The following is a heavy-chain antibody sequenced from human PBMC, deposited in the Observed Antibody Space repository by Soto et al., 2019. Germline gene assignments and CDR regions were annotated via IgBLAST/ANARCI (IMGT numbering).Heavy chain of an antibody. J-gene: IGHJ4*02. V-gene: IGHV3-15*01. CDR2: IKSRIDGGRV. Sequence: EVQLVESGGGLVKPWGSLTLSCAVSGFPFSKAWMSWVRQAPGKGLEWSGRIKSRIDGGRVDYAAPVQGRFTISRDDSENTLFFQMNSLNPADPALYYCTTTVLGTPRAIDYWGQGNLVAVAS. CDR1: GFPFSKAW. CDR3: TTTVLGTPRAIDY. D-gene: IGHD1-7*01.